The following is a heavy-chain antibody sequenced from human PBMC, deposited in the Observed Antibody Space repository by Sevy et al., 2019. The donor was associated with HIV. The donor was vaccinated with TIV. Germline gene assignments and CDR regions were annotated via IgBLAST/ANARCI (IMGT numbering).Heavy chain of an antibody. D-gene: IGHD6-13*01. J-gene: IGHJ4*02. CDR1: GFKFDNYD. Sequence: GGSLRLSCAASGFKFDNYDFSWVRQAPGKGLEGVSGFSGTDGSGTDGTTYYTDSVKGRITISRDNSKNTLYLEMNSLRVDDTAAYYCAKAARHSSVWYPTGEPFDYWGQGTLVSVSS. CDR3: AKAARHSSVWYPTGEPFDY. V-gene: IGHV3-23*01. CDR2: FSGTDGSGTDGTT.